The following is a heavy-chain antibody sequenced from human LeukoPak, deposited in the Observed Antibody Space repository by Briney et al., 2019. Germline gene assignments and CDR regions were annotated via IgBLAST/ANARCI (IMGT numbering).Heavy chain of an antibody. CDR3: ARVHYDILTGYSPTDY. V-gene: IGHV3-69-1*01. Sequence: GGSLRLSCAASGFTFSDYYMNWVPQAPGKGLEWVSSISSSSTIYYADSVKGRFTISRDNAKNSLYLQMNSLRAEDTAVYYCARVHYDILTGYSPTDYWGQGTLVTVS. J-gene: IGHJ4*02. CDR2: ISSSSTI. CDR1: GFTFSDYY. D-gene: IGHD3-9*01.